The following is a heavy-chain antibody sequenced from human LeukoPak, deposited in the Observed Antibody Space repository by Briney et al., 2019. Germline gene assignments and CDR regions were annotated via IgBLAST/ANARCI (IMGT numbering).Heavy chain of an antibody. CDR3: AKAPDIVATGGRDY. J-gene: IGHJ4*02. Sequence: GGSLRLSCAASGFTLSSYAMSWVRQAPGKGLEWVSAISGSGGSTYYADSVKGRFTISRDNSKNTLYLQMNSLRAEDTAVYYCAKAPDIVATGGRDYWGQGTLVTVSS. CDR2: ISGSGGST. V-gene: IGHV3-23*01. D-gene: IGHD5-12*01. CDR1: GFTLSSYA.